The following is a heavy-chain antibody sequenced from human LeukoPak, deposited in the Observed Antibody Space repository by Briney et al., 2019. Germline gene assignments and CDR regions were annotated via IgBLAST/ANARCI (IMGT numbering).Heavy chain of an antibody. Sequence: PLEALSLTCTVSGGSIRSYYWSWIRQPPGKGLEWIGYIYYSGSTNYNPSLKSRVTISVDTSKNQFSLNLSSVTAADTAVYYCARVLPYSSGWGVDYWGQGTLVTVSS. CDR2: IYYSGST. D-gene: IGHD6-19*01. J-gene: IGHJ4*02. V-gene: IGHV4-59*01. CDR1: GGSIRSYY. CDR3: ARVLPYSSGWGVDY.